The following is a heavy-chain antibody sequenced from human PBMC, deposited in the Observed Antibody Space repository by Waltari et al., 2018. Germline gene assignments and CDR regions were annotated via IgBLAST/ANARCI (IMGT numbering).Heavy chain of an antibody. CDR2: ISYSGST. Sequence: QVQLQESGPGLVKPSQTLSLTCPVSGGSITSAGYYCRWIRQHPGQGREWIGYISYSGSTYYNPSLKRRVTISVDTSKNQFSLKVSSVTAADTAVYYCARVGLWFGESHGVDAFDIWGQGTMVTVSS. V-gene: IGHV4-31*03. CDR1: GGSITSAGYY. D-gene: IGHD3-10*01. J-gene: IGHJ3*02. CDR3: ARVGLWFGESHGVDAFDI.